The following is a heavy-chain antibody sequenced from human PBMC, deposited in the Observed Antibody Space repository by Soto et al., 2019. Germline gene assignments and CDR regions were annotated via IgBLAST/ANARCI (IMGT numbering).Heavy chain of an antibody. CDR3: ATDPAKYQLLNFGY. CDR2: FDPEDGET. CDR1: GYTLTELS. V-gene: IGHV1-24*01. D-gene: IGHD2-2*01. Sequence: ASVKVSCKVSGYTLTELSMHWVRQAPGKGLEWMGGFDPEDGETIYAQKFQGRVTMTEDTSTDTAYMELSSLRSEDTAVYYCATDPAKYQLLNFGYWGQGTLVTVSS. J-gene: IGHJ4*02.